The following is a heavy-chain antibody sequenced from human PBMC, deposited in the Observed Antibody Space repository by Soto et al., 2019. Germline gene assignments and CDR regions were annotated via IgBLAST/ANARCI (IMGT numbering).Heavy chain of an antibody. Sequence: PGESLKISCKGSGYRFTSYWIGWVRQMPGKGLEWMGIIYPGDSDTRDSPSFQGQVTISADKSISTAYLQWSSLKASDSAMYYCARHAYSGSYGSAFDIWGQGTMVTVS. V-gene: IGHV5-51*01. CDR3: ARHAYSGSYGSAFDI. CDR2: IYPGDSDT. CDR1: GYRFTSYW. J-gene: IGHJ3*02. D-gene: IGHD1-26*01.